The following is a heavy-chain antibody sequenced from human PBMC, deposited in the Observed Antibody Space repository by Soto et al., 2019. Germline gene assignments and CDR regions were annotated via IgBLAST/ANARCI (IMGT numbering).Heavy chain of an antibody. CDR3: ARDYAVLRYFDWLLSSQTYFDY. V-gene: IGHV1-18*01. CDR2: ISAYNGNT. Sequence: ASVKVSCKASGYTFTSYGISWVRQAPGQGLEWMGWISAYNGNTNYAQKLQGRVTMTTDTSTSTAYMELRSLRSDDTAVYYCARDYAVLRYFDWLLSSQTYFDYWGQGTLVTVSS. D-gene: IGHD3-9*01. CDR1: GYTFTSYG. J-gene: IGHJ4*02.